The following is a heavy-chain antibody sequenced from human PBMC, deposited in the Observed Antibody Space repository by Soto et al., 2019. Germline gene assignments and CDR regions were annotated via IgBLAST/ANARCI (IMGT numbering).Heavy chain of an antibody. CDR2: ISWDGGST. Sequence: GGSLRLSCAASGFTFDDYTMHWVRQAPGKGLEWVSLISWDGGSTYYADSVNGRFTISRDNSKNSLYLQMNSLRTEDTALYYCAKDGRLRFLEWLFDYWGQGTLVTVSS. CDR3: AKDGRLRFLEWLFDY. J-gene: IGHJ4*02. V-gene: IGHV3-43*01. D-gene: IGHD3-3*01. CDR1: GFTFDDYT.